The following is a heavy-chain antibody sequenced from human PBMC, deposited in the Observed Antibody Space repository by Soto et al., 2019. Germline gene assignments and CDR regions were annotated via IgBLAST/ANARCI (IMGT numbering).Heavy chain of an antibody. D-gene: IGHD4-17*01. CDR2: INQDGSEK. J-gene: IGHJ5*02. CDR3: ARENDDYGGDRPSWFDP. Sequence: GGSLRLSCAASGFTFSSYWMSWVRQAPGKGLEWVATINQDGSEKHFVDSVKGRYSISRDNAKNSLFLQMGSLTAEDTAIYYCARENDDYGGDRPSWFDPWGQGTLVTVSS. V-gene: IGHV3-7*01. CDR1: GFTFSSYW.